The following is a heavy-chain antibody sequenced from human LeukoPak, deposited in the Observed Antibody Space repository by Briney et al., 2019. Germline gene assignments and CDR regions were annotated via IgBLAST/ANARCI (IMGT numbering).Heavy chain of an antibody. J-gene: IGHJ3*02. D-gene: IGHD5-12*01. Sequence: ASVKVSCKASGYTFTGYYMHWVRQAPGQGLEWMGWINPNSGGTNYAQKFQGRVTMTRDTSISTAYMELSRLRSDDTAVYYCARDDSGYDSDNDAFDIWGQGTMVTVSS. CDR3: ARDDSGYDSDNDAFDI. V-gene: IGHV1-2*02. CDR2: INPNSGGT. CDR1: GYTFTGYY.